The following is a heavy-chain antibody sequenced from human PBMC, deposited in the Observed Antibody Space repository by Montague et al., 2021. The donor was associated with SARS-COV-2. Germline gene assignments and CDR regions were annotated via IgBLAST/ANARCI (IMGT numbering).Heavy chain of an antibody. Sequence: SETLSLTCTVSGDPIRTNSYYWGWLRQPPGKGLEWIGSIYYTRTTFSKPSLKSRVTLSVDTSKSQFSLRLSSVTAADTALYHCARHVIPRSRSGLGWFDPWGQGTLVTVSS. CDR3: ARHVIPRSRSGLGWFDP. J-gene: IGHJ5*02. D-gene: IGHD3-3*01. V-gene: IGHV4-39*01. CDR1: GDPIRTNSYY. CDR2: IYYTRTT.